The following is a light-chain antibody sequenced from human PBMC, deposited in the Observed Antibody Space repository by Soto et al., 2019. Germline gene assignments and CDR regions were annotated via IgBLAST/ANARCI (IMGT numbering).Light chain of an antibody. CDR3: CSYAGSNYV. CDR2: EVT. J-gene: IGLJ1*01. Sequence: QSVLTQPASVSGSPGQSITISCTGTSSDVGSYNLVSWYQQHPGKAPKLMIYEVTKRPSGVSNRFSGSKSDNTASLTISGLQAEDEADYYCCSYAGSNYVFGTGTRSPS. CDR1: SSDVGSYNL. V-gene: IGLV2-23*02.